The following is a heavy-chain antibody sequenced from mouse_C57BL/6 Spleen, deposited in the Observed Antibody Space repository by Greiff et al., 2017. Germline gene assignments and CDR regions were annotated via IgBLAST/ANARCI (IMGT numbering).Heavy chain of an antibody. CDR3: ARYRITTAYYFDY. J-gene: IGHJ2*01. CDR2: IHPNSGST. V-gene: IGHV1-64*01. D-gene: IGHD1-2*01. Sequence: QVQLQQPGAELVKPGASVKLSCTASGYTFTSYWMHWVKQRPGQGLEWIGMIHPNSGSTNYNEKFKSKATLTVDKSSSTAYMQLSSLTSEDSAVYYCARYRITTAYYFDYWGQGTTLTVSS. CDR1: GYTFTSYW.